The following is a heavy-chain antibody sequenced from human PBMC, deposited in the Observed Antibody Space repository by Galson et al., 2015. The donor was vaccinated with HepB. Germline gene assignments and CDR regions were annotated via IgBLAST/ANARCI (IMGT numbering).Heavy chain of an antibody. CDR2: ISGSGGST. V-gene: IGHV3-23*01. Sequence: SLRLSCAASGFTFSSYAMSWVRQAPGKGLEWVSAISGSGGSTYYADSVKGRFTISRDNSKNTLYLQMNSLRAEDTAVYYCAKGGGGGRTHYYYGMDVWGQGTTVTVSS. CDR3: AKGGGGGRTHYYYGMDV. D-gene: IGHD3-16*01. CDR1: GFTFSSYA. J-gene: IGHJ6*02.